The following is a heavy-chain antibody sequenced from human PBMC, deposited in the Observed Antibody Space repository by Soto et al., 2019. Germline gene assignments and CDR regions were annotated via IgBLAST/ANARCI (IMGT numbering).Heavy chain of an antibody. CDR2: ISYDGSNK. V-gene: IGHV3-30*18. J-gene: IGHJ5*02. D-gene: IGHD1-26*01. CDR1: GFTFSSYG. Sequence: QVQLVESGGGVVQPGRSLRLSCAASGFTFSSYGMHWVRQAPGKGLEWVAVISYDGSNKYYADSVKGRFTISRDNSKNTLYLQMNSLRAEDTAVYYCAKVGGSYQSWFDPWGQGTLVTVSS. CDR3: AKVGGSYQSWFDP.